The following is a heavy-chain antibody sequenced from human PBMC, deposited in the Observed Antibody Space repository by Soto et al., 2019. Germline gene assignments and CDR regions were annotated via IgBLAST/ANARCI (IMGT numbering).Heavy chain of an antibody. V-gene: IGHV3-30-3*01. J-gene: IGHJ4*01. CDR3: ARDPSPYYDFWTDFDY. CDR2: ISYDGSNK. Sequence: GGSLRLSCAASGFTFSSYAMHWVRQAPGKGLEWVAVISYDGSNKYYADSVKGRFTISRDNSKNSLYLQMNSLRAEDTAVYYCARDPSPYYDFWTDFDYWGHGTLVTVSS. D-gene: IGHD3-3*01. CDR1: GFTFSSYA.